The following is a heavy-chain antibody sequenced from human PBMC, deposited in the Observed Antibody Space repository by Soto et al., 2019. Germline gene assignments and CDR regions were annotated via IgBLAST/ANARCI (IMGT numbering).Heavy chain of an antibody. CDR1: GLTVNSYY. J-gene: IGHJ3*01. Sequence: XGSLRLSCAASGLTVNSYYISWVRQAPGKGLEWVSVIYSGGSTYYADSVKGRFTVSRDNSMNTLYLQMNNLRAEDTAVYYCARGAYDSGGYYYAFDVWGQGTMVTVSS. V-gene: IGHV3-53*01. D-gene: IGHD3-22*01. CDR3: ARGAYDSGGYYYAFDV. CDR2: IYSGGST.